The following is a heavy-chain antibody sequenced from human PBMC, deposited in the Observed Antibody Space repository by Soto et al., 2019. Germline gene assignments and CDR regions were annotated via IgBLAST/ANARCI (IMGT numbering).Heavy chain of an antibody. CDR1: GFAFTGHP. J-gene: IGHJ3*02. V-gene: IGHV3-23*01. D-gene: IGHD3-10*01. CDR2: ISDGGDLT. Sequence: VQLLESGGGLAQPGGSLRLSCAASGFAFTGHPMSWVRQAPEKGLEWVAGISDGGDLTYNAASVKGRFTISRDNSRNTLYLQMNSLRAEDTAVYYCARRVIGSSRAFDIWGQGTMVTVSS. CDR3: ARRVIGSSRAFDI.